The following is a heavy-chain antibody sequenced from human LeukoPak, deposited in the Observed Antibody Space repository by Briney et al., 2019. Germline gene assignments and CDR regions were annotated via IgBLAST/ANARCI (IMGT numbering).Heavy chain of an antibody. CDR1: GCTFSGHW. CDR2: INQGGSDK. Sequence: GWSLRLSCAASGCTFSGHWMSWVRRAPGKGLEWVANINQGGSDKYYVDSVKGRFTISRDNANNLLYLQMNSLRGEDTAVYYCTRDRSRAEDDWGQGTLVTVSS. J-gene: IGHJ4*02. D-gene: IGHD1-14*01. V-gene: IGHV3-7*01. CDR3: TRDRSRAEDD.